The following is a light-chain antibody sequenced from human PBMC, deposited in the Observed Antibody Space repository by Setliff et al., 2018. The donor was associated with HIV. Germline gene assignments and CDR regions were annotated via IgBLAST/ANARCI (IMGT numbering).Light chain of an antibody. CDR3: CSYAGSTSFEV. V-gene: IGLV2-14*03. J-gene: IGLJ1*01. CDR2: DVS. CDR1: STDVGAYNY. Sequence: ALAQPASVSGSPGQSITISCTGTSTDVGAYNYVSWYQQHPGKAPKLIMFDVSDRPSEVSNRFSGSKSGNSASLTISGLQPEDEADYYCCSYAGSTSFEVFGTGTKVTVL.